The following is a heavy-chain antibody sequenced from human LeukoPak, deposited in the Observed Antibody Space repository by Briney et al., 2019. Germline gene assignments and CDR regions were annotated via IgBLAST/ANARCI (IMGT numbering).Heavy chain of an antibody. Sequence: SETLSLTCTVSGGSISNYYWCWIRQPPGKGLEWIGYIYYSGSTNSNPSLKSRVTISLDTSKNQFSLKLSSVTAADTAVYYCARAAQSISARPITFYYWGQGSLVTVSS. J-gene: IGHJ4*02. V-gene: IGHV4-59*01. CDR3: ARAAQSISARPITFYY. D-gene: IGHD6-6*01. CDR1: GGSISNYY. CDR2: IYYSGST.